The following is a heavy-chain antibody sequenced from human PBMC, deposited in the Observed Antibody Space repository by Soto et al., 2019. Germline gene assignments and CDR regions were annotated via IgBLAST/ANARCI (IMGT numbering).Heavy chain of an antibody. CDR2: IYYSGST. D-gene: IGHD6-13*01. V-gene: IGHV4-31*11. CDR1: GGSFSGYY. CDR3: ARVFSDSSSFFDP. J-gene: IGHJ5*02. Sequence: SETLSLTCAVYGGSFSGYYWSWIRQHPGKGLEWIGYIYYSGSTYYNPSLKSRVTISVDTSKNQFSLKLSSVTAADTAVYYCARVFSDSSSFFDPWGQGTLVTVSS.